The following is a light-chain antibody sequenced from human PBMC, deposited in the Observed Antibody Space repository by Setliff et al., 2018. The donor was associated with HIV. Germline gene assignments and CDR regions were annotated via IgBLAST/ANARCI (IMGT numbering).Light chain of an antibody. Sequence: QSVLAQPRSVSGSPGQSVTISCTGTSSVVGASNSVSWYQHHPGKAPKVIIYDVSDRPSGVPDRFSGSKSGNTASLTISGLQAEDEADYYCCSYAGSYTSLYVFGTGTKGTV. CDR1: SSVVGASNS. V-gene: IGLV2-11*01. CDR3: CSYAGSYTSLYV. J-gene: IGLJ1*01. CDR2: DVS.